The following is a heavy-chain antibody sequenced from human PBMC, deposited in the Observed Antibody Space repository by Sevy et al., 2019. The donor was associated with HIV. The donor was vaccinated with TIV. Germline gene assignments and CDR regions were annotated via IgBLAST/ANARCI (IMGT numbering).Heavy chain of an antibody. J-gene: IGHJ5*02. CDR1: GGTFSSYA. CDR3: ATQTYDFWSGHLGGLFDP. D-gene: IGHD3-3*01. Sequence: ASVKVSCKASGGTFSSYAISWVRQAPGQGLEWMGGIIPIFGTANYAQKFQGRVTITADESTSTAYMELSSLRSEDTAVYYCATQTYDFWSGHLGGLFDPWGQGTLVTISS. V-gene: IGHV1-69*13. CDR2: IIPIFGTA.